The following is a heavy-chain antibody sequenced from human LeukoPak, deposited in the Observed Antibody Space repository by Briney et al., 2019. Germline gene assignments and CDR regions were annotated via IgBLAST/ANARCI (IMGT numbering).Heavy chain of an antibody. CDR1: GFTVSSNH. CDR2: IYSGGST. J-gene: IGHJ4*02. D-gene: IGHD4-17*01. V-gene: IGHV3-66*02. Sequence: GRSLRLSCAASGFTVSSNHMNWVRQAPGKGLEWVSVIYSGGSTYYADSVKGRFTISRDNSKNTLYLQMNSLRVEDTAVYYCARDSSLSSPYGDYGGYFDYWGQGTLVIVSS. CDR3: ARDSSLSSPYGDYGGYFDY.